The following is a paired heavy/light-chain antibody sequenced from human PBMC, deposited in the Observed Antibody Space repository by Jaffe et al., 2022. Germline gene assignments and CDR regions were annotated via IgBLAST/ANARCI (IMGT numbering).Light chain of an antibody. CDR3: MQAAHFPLT. V-gene: IGKV2-24*01. J-gene: IGKJ1*01. Sequence: DIVLTQTPLSSPVALGQSASISCRSSRSLVHSDGNTYLTWLHQRPGQPPRVLIYKVSNRFSGVPDRFSGSGAGTDFTLKISRVEAEDVGVYYCMQAAHFPLTFGQGTKVEIK. CDR1: RSLVHSDGNTY. CDR2: KVS.
Heavy chain of an antibody. CDR1: GYTFTGYY. J-gene: IGHJ2*01. CDR3: ARRTTTQDSSGWRSYWYFDL. V-gene: IGHV1-2*02. D-gene: IGHD6-19*01. CDR2: INPNSGGT. Sequence: QVQLVQSGAEVKKPGASVKVSCKASGYTFTGYYMHWVRQAPGQGLEWMGWINPNSGGTNYAQKFQGRVTMTRDTSISTAYMELSRLRSDDTAVYYCARRTTTQDSSGWRSYWYFDLWGRGTLVTVSS.